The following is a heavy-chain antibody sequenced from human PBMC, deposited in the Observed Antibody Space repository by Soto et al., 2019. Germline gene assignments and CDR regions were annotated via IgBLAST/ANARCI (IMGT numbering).Heavy chain of an antibody. Sequence: GGSLRLSCAASGFTFSSYAMSWVRQAPGKGLEWVSAISGSGGSTYYADSVKGRFTISRDNSKNTPFLQMNSLRAEDTALYYCAKDLLEWELLVYDHWGQGTLVTVSS. CDR3: AKDLLEWELLVYDH. D-gene: IGHD1-26*01. CDR1: GFTFSSYA. CDR2: ISGSGGST. J-gene: IGHJ4*02. V-gene: IGHV3-23*01.